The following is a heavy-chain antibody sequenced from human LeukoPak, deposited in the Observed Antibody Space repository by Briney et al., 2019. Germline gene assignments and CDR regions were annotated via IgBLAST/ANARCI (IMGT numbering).Heavy chain of an antibody. CDR1: GGSFSGYY. CDR3: TRARSSGWGHNFDY. J-gene: IGHJ4*02. Sequence: SETLSLTCAVYGGSFSGYYWSWIRQPPGKGLEWIGEINHSGSTNYNPSLKSRVTISVDTSKNQSSLKLSSMTAADTAVYCTRARSSGWGHNFDYWGQGTRVTVSA. D-gene: IGHD6-19*01. V-gene: IGHV4-34*01. CDR2: INHSGST.